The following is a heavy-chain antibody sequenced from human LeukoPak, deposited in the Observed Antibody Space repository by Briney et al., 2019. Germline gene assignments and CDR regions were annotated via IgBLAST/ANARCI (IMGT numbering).Heavy chain of an antibody. CDR1: GYSFTSYW. CDR2: IYPGDSDT. CDR3: ARTVLRYFDWSPAGGFDY. V-gene: IGHV5-51*01. D-gene: IGHD3-9*01. Sequence: GESLKISCKGSGYSFTSYWIGWVRQMPGKGLEWMEIIYPGDSDTRYSPSFQGQVTISADKSISTAYLQWSSLKASDTAMYYCARTVLRYFDWSPAGGFDYWGQGTLVTVSS. J-gene: IGHJ4*02.